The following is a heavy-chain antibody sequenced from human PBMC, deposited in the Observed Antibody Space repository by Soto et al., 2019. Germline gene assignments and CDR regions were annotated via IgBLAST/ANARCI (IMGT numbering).Heavy chain of an antibody. CDR1: GFTLSDYY. V-gene: IGHV3-11*03. CDR3: ARVYDILTSAWLDP. D-gene: IGHD3-9*01. J-gene: IGHJ5*02. CDR2: ISTNSRYT. Sequence: PGGSLRLSCAASGFTLSDYYMTWIRPAPGKGLEWISYISTNSRYTKYADSVKGRFTISRDDAKNSLYLQMNSLRVEDTAVYYCARVYDILTSAWLDPWGQGTLVTVSS.